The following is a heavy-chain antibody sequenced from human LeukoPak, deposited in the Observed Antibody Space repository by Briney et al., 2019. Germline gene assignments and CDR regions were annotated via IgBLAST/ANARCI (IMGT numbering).Heavy chain of an antibody. J-gene: IGHJ4*02. V-gene: IGHV3-48*03. Sequence: GGSLRLSCEASGFTLSSSEMNWVRQAPGKGLEWVSFIAVDETKYYADSAKGRFTISRDSAKNSLYLQMNSLRAEDTAVYYCASSLSLWANYRCHWGRGTLVTVSS. CDR3: ASSLSLWANYRCH. CDR2: IAVDETK. CDR1: GFTLSSSE. D-gene: IGHD3-16*02.